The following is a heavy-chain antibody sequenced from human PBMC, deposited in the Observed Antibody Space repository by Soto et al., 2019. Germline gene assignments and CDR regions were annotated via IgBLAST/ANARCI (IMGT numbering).Heavy chain of an antibody. V-gene: IGHV3-30-3*01. CDR2: ISYDGSNK. CDR1: GFTFSSYA. J-gene: IGHJ4*02. Sequence: GGSLRLSCAASGFTFSSYAMHWVRQAPGKGLEWVAVISYDGSNKYYADSVKGRFTISRDNSKNTLYLQMNSLRAEDTAVYYCAREASYYYDSSGYPRNFDYWGQGTMVTVYS. D-gene: IGHD3-22*01. CDR3: AREASYYYDSSGYPRNFDY.